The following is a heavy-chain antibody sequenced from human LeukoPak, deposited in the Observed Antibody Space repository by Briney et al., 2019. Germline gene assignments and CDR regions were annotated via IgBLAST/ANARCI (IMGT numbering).Heavy chain of an antibody. Sequence: GGSLRLSCAASGFTFSNYGMHWVRQAPGKGLEWVAVISYDGSNKYYADSVKGRFTISRDNSKNTLYLQMNSLRAEDTAVYYCARGGIYSYGPFDYWGQGTLVTVSS. V-gene: IGHV3-30*03. CDR1: GFTFSNYG. D-gene: IGHD5-18*01. CDR2: ISYDGSNK. CDR3: ARGGIYSYGPFDY. J-gene: IGHJ4*02.